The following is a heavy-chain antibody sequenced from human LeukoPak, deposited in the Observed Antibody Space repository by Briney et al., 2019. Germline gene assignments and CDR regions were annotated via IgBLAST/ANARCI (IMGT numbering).Heavy chain of an antibody. V-gene: IGHV3-74*01. Sequence: GGSLRLSCAASGFTFRSNWMHWVRQAPGKGLVWVSHINSDGSSTNYADSVKGRFTISRDNAKNTLYLQMNSLRAEDTAVYCCARTLADAFDIWGQGTMVTVSS. J-gene: IGHJ3*02. CDR2: INSDGSST. CDR3: ARTLADAFDI. CDR1: GFTFRSNW. D-gene: IGHD3-16*01.